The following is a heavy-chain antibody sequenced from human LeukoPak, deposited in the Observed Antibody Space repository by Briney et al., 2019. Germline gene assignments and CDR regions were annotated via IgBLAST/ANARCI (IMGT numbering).Heavy chain of an antibody. CDR1: GFTFSNAW. Sequence: GGSLRLSCAASGFTFSNAWMSWVRQAPGKGLEWVGRIKSKTDGGTTDYAAPVKGRFTISRDDSKNTLYLQMNSLKTEDAAVYYCTTAPYYDSSGYPEGQGTLVTVSS. D-gene: IGHD3-22*01. CDR3: TTAPYYDSSGYP. V-gene: IGHV3-15*01. CDR2: IKSKTDGGTT. J-gene: IGHJ5*02.